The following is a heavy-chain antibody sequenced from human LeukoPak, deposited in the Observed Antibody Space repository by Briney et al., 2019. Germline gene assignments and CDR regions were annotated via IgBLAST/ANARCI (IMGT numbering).Heavy chain of an antibody. CDR3: AKDLRCSSTSCYFGGDY. CDR1: GFTVSSNY. J-gene: IGHJ4*02. D-gene: IGHD2-2*01. V-gene: IGHV3-7*03. Sequence: GGSLRLSCAASGFTVSSNYMSWVRQALGKGLEWVANIKQDGSETYYVDSVKGRFTISRDNSKNTLYLQMNSLRAEDTAVYYCAKDLRCSSTSCYFGGDYWGQGTLVTVSS. CDR2: IKQDGSET.